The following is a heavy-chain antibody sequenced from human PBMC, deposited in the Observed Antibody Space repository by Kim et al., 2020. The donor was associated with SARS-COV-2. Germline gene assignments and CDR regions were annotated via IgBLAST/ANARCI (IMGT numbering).Heavy chain of an antibody. J-gene: IGHJ6*02. CDR2: ISFDGSNK. D-gene: IGHD3-10*01. V-gene: IGHV3-30*18. CDR1: GFTFSNFG. Sequence: GGSLRLSCAASGFTFSNFGIHWVRQAPGKGLEWVAVISFDGSNKYYTDSAKGRFTISRDNSKNMVFLQMNSLRPDDTALYFCAKDCYVSGTYYIHTYYYGMDVWGQGTPVTVSS. CDR3: AKDCYVSGTYYIHTYYYGMDV.